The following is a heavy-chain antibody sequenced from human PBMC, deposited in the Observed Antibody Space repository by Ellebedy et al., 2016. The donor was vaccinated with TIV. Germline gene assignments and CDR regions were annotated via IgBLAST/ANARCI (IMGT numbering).Heavy chain of an antibody. V-gene: IGHV4-39*07. J-gene: IGHJ2*01. Sequence: SETLSLTXTVSGGSISSSSYYWGWLRQPPGKGLEWIGSIYYSGSTYYNPSLKSRVTISVDTSKNQFSLKLSSVTAADTAVYYCARTVGVEHIVVVIKSLGYFDLWGRGTLDTVSS. CDR2: IYYSGST. CDR1: GGSISSSSYY. D-gene: IGHD2-21*01. CDR3: ARTVGVEHIVVVIKSLGYFDL.